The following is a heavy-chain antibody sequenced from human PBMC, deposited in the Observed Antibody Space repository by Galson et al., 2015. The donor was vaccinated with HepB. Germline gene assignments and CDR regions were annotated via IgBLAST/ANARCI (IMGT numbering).Heavy chain of an antibody. CDR2: INPSGGST. CDR1: GYTFTSYY. CDR3: ASTVAAPGGPYYYYGMDV. J-gene: IGHJ6*02. Sequence: SVKVSCKASGYTFTSYYMHWVRQAPGQGLEWMGIINPSGGSTSYAQKFQGRVTMTRDTSTSTVYMELSSLRSEDTAVYYCASTVAAPGGPYYYYGMDVWGQWTTVTVSS. D-gene: IGHD6-19*01. V-gene: IGHV1-46*01.